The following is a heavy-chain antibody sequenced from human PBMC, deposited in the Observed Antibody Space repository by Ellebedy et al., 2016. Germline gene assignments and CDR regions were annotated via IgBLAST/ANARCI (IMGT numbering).Heavy chain of an antibody. J-gene: IGHJ5*02. Sequence: ASVKVSXXASGYTFTSYGISWVRQAPGQGLEWMGWINPNSGGTNYAQKFQGWVTMTRDTSISTAYMELSRLRSDDTAVYYCARDRGPVREYSGSSLWTYNWFNPWGQGTLVTVSS. D-gene: IGHD1-26*01. CDR2: INPNSGGT. CDR1: GYTFTSYG. V-gene: IGHV1-2*04. CDR3: ARDRGPVREYSGSSLWTYNWFNP.